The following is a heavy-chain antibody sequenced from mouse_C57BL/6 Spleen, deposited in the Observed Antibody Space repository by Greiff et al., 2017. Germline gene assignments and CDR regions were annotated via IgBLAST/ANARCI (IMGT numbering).Heavy chain of an antibody. J-gene: IGHJ4*01. Sequence: VKLQQSGAELAKPGASVKLSCKASGFTFTSYWMYWVKQRPGQGLEWIGYINPSSGYTKYNQKFKDKATLTADKYSSTAYMQLSSLTYEDSAVYYCARGETAQSYAMDYWGQGTSVTVSS. CDR3: ARGETAQSYAMDY. CDR1: GFTFTSYW. D-gene: IGHD3-2*02. V-gene: IGHV1-7*01. CDR2: INPSSGYT.